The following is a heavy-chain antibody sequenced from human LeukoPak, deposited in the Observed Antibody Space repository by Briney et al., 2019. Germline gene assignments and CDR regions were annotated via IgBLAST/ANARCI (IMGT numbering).Heavy chain of an antibody. CDR1: GFPFNGYY. Sequence: GASVTVSCKTSGFPFNGYYIHWVRQAPGQGLEWMGWINPNNGVTNYAQKFQGRVTMTRDTPISTTTIELNRLRSDDTAFYYCARYGHFCGGDCLDAFDIWGQGTMVSVSS. CDR3: ARYGHFCGGDCLDAFDI. D-gene: IGHD2-21*02. CDR2: INPNNGVT. V-gene: IGHV1-2*02. J-gene: IGHJ3*02.